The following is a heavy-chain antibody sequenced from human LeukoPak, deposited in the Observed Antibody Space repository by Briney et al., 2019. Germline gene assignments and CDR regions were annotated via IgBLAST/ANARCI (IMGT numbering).Heavy chain of an antibody. CDR2: ISAYDGDT. V-gene: IGHV1-18*01. CDR1: GYRFTSYG. D-gene: IGHD3-10*01. J-gene: IGHJ4*02. CDR3: ARGGGTTMDRGRLEAEY. Sequence: ASVKVSCQTSGYRFTSYGICWVRQAPGQGLEWMGWISAYDGDTSYAQKFQGRVTMTTAASTSTAYMEVRSLRSDDTAVYYCARGGGTTMDRGRLEAEYWGQGTLVSVSS.